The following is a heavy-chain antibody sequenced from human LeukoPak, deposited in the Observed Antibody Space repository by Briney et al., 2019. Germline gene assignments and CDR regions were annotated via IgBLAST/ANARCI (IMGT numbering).Heavy chain of an antibody. CDR2: IIPILGIA. CDR3: AREPLGYCSSTSCYLYYYGMDV. CDR1: GGTFSSYA. J-gene: IGHJ6*02. Sequence: VASVKGSCKASGGTFSSYAIRWVGQAPGQGLEWMGRIIPILGIANYAQKFQGRVTITADKSTSTAYMELSSLRSEDTAVHYCAREPLGYCSSTSCYLYYYGMDVWGQGTTVTVSS. D-gene: IGHD2-2*01. V-gene: IGHV1-69*04.